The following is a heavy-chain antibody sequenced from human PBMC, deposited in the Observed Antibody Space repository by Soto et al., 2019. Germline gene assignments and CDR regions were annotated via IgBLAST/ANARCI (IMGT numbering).Heavy chain of an antibody. J-gene: IGHJ4*02. D-gene: IGHD6-19*01. CDR3: AKEWSYSSGWSHVEY. V-gene: IGHV3-23*01. CDR2: ISGSGGST. Sequence: EVQLLESGGGLVQPGGSLRLSCAASEFTFSSYAMSWVRQAPGKGLEWVSAISGSGGSTYYADSGKGRFTISRDNSKNTLYLQMNSLRAEDTAVYYCAKEWSYSSGWSHVEYWGQGTLVTVSS. CDR1: EFTFSSYA.